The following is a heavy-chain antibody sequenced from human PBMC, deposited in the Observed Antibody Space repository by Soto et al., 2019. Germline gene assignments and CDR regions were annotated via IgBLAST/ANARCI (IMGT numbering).Heavy chain of an antibody. J-gene: IGHJ6*02. CDR1: EYSFSTYW. Sequence: GASLKISCKGSEYSFSTYWIAWVRQMPGKGLEWMGIIYPGDSDTGYSPSFQGQVTISADNSISTAHLQWSSLKASNTAMYYCAGQIRRDDASTHTYYYYGLGVWGQGTTVRVSS. D-gene: IGHD1-1*01. CDR2: IYPGDSDT. V-gene: IGHV5-51*01. CDR3: AGQIRRDDASTHTYYYYGLGV.